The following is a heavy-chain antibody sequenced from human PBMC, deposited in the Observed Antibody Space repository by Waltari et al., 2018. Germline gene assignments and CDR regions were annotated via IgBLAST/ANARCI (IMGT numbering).Heavy chain of an antibody. D-gene: IGHD3-10*01. J-gene: IGHJ6*02. CDR3: ARGRFSELLAVYYGMDV. V-gene: IGHV1-69*04. CDR1: GGTFSSYA. Sequence: QVQLVQSGAEVKKPGSSVKVSCKASGGTFSSYAISWVRQAPGQGLEWMGRIIPIFRKANSAQKFQGRVTITADKSTSTAYMALSSLRSDDTAVYYCARGRFSELLAVYYGMDVWGQGTTVTVSS. CDR2: IIPIFRKA.